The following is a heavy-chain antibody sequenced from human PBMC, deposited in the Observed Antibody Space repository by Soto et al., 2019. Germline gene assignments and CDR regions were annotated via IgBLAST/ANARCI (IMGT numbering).Heavy chain of an antibody. CDR3: ARRQWVNTHYFDY. D-gene: IGHD1-26*01. CDR1: GGSISGYY. CDR2: IYSSGSA. J-gene: IGHJ4*02. Sequence: PSETLSLTCTVSGGSISGYYWSWVRQPPGRGLEWIGYIYSSGSAVYNPSLKTRVTISIDTSKNHFSLRLNSATAADTAVYYCARRQWVNTHYFDYSGQGVRVTVSS. V-gene: IGHV4-59*08.